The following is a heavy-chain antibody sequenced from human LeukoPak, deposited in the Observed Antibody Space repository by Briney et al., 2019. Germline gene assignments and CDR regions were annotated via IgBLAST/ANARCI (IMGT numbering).Heavy chain of an antibody. Sequence: HPGGSLRLSCAASGFTFDDYAMHWVRQAPGKGLEWVSLISGDGGSTYYADSVKGRFTISRDNSKNSLYLQMNSLRTEDTALYYCAGGSYYYYYYGMDVWGQGTTVTVSS. CDR3: AGGSYYYYYYGMDV. J-gene: IGHJ6*02. CDR1: GFTFDDYA. D-gene: IGHD1-26*01. V-gene: IGHV3-43*02. CDR2: ISGDGGST.